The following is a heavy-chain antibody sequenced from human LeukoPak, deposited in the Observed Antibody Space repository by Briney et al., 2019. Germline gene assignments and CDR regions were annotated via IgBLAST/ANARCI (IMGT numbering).Heavy chain of an antibody. J-gene: IGHJ2*01. CDR3: VRLYKIEGADL. CDR2: IRNDGTTT. V-gene: IGHV3-74*01. Sequence: PGGSPRLSCAASGFTFSTYWMHWVRQTPGKGPVWVSSIRNDGTTTNYADSVKGRFTISRDNAKNTLYLQMNSLRAEDTAVYYCVRLYKIEGADLWGRGTLVTVSS. CDR1: GFTFSTYW. D-gene: IGHD1-14*01.